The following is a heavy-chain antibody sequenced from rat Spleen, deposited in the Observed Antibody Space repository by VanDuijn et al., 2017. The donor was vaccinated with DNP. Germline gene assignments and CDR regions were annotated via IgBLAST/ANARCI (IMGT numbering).Heavy chain of an antibody. CDR1: GFTFSDYD. V-gene: IGHV5S10*01. Sequence: EVQLVESGGGLVQPGRSLKLSCAASGFTFSDYDMAWVRQAPKKGLEWVTTIIYDGSGTYYRDSVKGRFTISRDNAKSTLYLQMDSLRSEDTATYYCATPLTTVVNWFAYWGQGTLVTVSS. D-gene: IGHD1-1*01. J-gene: IGHJ3*01. CDR3: ATPLTTVVNWFAY. CDR2: IIYDGSGT.